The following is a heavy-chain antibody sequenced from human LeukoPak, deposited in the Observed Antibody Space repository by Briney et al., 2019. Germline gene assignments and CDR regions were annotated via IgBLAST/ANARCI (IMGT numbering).Heavy chain of an antibody. J-gene: IGHJ4*02. CDR3: ARDWYHAIDY. CDR2: ISSSSSYI. CDR1: GFTFSSYS. Sequence: PGGSLRLSCAASGFTFSSYSMNWVRQAPGKGLEWVSSISSSSSYIYYADSVKGRFTISRDNAKNTLYLEMNSLRAEDTAVYYCARDWYHAIDYWGQGTLVTVSS. D-gene: IGHD2-2*01. V-gene: IGHV3-21*01.